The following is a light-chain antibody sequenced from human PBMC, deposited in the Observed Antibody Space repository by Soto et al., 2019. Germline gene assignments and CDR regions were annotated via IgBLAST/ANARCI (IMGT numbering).Light chain of an antibody. CDR3: QQSYSTPRT. V-gene: IGKV1-5*03. CDR1: QSISAW. CDR2: KAS. Sequence: DIQMTQSPSTLSASVGDRVTITCRASQSISAWLAWYQQKAGKAPNLLIYKASRLESGVPSRFSGSGSGTDFTLTISSLQPEDFATYYCQQSYSTPRTFGQGTKVDIK. J-gene: IGKJ1*01.